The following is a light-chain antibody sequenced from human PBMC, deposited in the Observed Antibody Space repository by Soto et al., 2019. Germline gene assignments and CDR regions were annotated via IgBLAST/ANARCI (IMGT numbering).Light chain of an antibody. CDR1: QSVTSSY. J-gene: IGKJ1*01. CDR2: GAS. V-gene: IGKV3-20*01. Sequence: EIVLTQSPGTLSLPPGERATLSCRASQSVTSSYLAWYQQKPGQAPRLLFYGASNRVTGIPDRFSGSGSGTDFTLTIARLEPEDFAVYYCQQFSSTPSWTFGQGTKVDIK. CDR3: QQFSSTPSWT.